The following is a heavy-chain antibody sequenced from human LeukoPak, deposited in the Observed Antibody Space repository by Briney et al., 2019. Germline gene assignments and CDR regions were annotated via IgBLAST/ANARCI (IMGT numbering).Heavy chain of an antibody. CDR2: ISSSTIYI. J-gene: IGHJ4*02. Sequence: TGGSLRLSCAASGLTFSSYSMNWVGQAPGKGLEWVSSISSSTIYIYDADSVKGRFTISRDNAKNTLYLEMNSLRAEDTAMYYCARENSGEGFDYWSQGTLVTVSS. D-gene: IGHD1-14*01. CDR1: GLTFSSYS. V-gene: IGHV3-21*06. CDR3: ARENSGEGFDY.